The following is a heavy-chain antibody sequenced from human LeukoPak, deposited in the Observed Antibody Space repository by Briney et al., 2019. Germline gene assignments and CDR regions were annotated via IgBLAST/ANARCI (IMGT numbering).Heavy chain of an antibody. D-gene: IGHD1-26*01. Sequence: ASVKVSCKASGYTFTGYCMHWVRQAPGQGLEWMGWINPNSGGTNYAQKLQGRVTMTTDTSTSTAYMELRSLRSDDTAVYYCVRELLGVTFDYWGQGTLVTVSS. J-gene: IGHJ4*02. V-gene: IGHV1-2*02. CDR2: INPNSGGT. CDR1: GYTFTGYC. CDR3: VRELLGVTFDY.